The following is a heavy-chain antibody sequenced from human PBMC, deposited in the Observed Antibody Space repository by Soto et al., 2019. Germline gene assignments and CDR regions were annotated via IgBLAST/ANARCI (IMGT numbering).Heavy chain of an antibody. CDR1: GFTFSIYA. J-gene: IGHJ6*02. V-gene: IGHV1-69*13. Sequence: GASVKVSCKASGFTFSIYALSWLRQAPGQGLEWMGGIIPIFGTANYAQKFQGRFTITADESTSTAYMELSSVRSEDTEVYFCARARYSLRFGTYYYYGMDVWGQGTTVAVSS. CDR3: ARARYSLRFGTYYYYGMDV. D-gene: IGHD5-18*01. CDR2: IIPIFGTA.